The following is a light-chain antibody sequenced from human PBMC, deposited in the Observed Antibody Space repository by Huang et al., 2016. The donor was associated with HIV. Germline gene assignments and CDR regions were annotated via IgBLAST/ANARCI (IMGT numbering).Light chain of an antibody. CDR2: DAS. CDR3: QQYSNWPPFT. V-gene: IGKV3-15*01. J-gene: IGKJ2*01. CDR1: EGVSSN. Sequence: EVVMTQSPATLSVSPGERATLSCRASEGVSSNLAWYQQKPGQAPRLLSYDASTRATGSPARFSGSGSGTEFTLTISSLQSEDFAVYYCQQYSNWPPFTFGQGTNLEIK.